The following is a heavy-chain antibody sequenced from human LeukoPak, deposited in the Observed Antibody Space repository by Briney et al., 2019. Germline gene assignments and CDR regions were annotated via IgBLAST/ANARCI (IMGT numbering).Heavy chain of an antibody. CDR1: GFTFSSYS. CDR2: ISSSSSYI. V-gene: IGHV3-21*01. CDR3: ARPRGGGARSGAFDI. D-gene: IGHD1-26*01. J-gene: IGHJ3*02. Sequence: GGSLRLSCAASGFTFSSYSMNWVRQAPGKGLEWVSSISSSSSYIYYADSVKGRFTISRDNAKNSLYLQMNSLRAEDTAVYYCARPRGGGARSGAFDIWGQGTMVTVSS.